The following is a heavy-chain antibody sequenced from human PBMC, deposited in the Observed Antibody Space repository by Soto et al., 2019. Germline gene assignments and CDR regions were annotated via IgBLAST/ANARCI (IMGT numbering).Heavy chain of an antibody. J-gene: IGHJ5*02. CDR2: INHTGGT. V-gene: IGHV4-34*01. CDR3: ATGITVFGLLIPPFDP. CDR1: GGSVNGYY. Sequence: SETLSLTCAVYGGSVNGYYWNWIRQPPGKGLEWIGEINHTGGTHYNPSLKSRVTMKVDTSKNQFSLRLSSVTAADTAIYCCATGITVFGLLIPPFDPWGQGTQVTVSS. D-gene: IGHD3-3*01.